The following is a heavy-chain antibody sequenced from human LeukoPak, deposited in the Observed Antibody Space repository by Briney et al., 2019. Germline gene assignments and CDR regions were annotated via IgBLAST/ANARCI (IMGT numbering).Heavy chain of an antibody. Sequence: GGSLRLSCAASGFTFSDHYMNWIRQAPGKGLEWVSYISSSGRTISYADSVKGRFTIFRDNAKNSLYLQMNSLRAEDTAVYFCAREISTRPLDTWGQGTLVTVSS. V-gene: IGHV3-11*04. CDR1: GFTFSDHY. CDR3: AREISTRPLDT. J-gene: IGHJ5*02. D-gene: IGHD6-6*01. CDR2: ISSSGRTI.